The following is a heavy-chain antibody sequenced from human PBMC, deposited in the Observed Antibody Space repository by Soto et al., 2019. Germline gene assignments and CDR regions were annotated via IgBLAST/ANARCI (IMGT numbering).Heavy chain of an antibody. J-gene: IGHJ5*02. D-gene: IGHD3-10*01. CDR1: GGSFSGYY. V-gene: IGHV4-34*01. CDR2: INHSGST. Sequence: SETLSLACAVYGGSFSGYYWSWIRQPPGKGLEWIGEINHSGSTNYNPSLKSRVTISVDTSKNQFSLKLSSVTAADTAVYYCGRDRRLITMVRGVRLWFAPWGQGTLVTVSS. CDR3: GRDRRLITMVRGVRLWFAP.